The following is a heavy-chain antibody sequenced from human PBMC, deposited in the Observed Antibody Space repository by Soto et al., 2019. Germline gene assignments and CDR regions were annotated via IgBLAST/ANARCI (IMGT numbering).Heavy chain of an antibody. V-gene: IGHV4-34*01. J-gene: IGHJ4*02. CDR1: GGSFSGYY. CDR2: INHSGST. D-gene: IGHD3-10*01. CDR3: ATGRVYYGSEY. Sequence: SETLSLTCAVFGGSFSGYYWTWIRQPPGKGLEWIGEINHSGSTNYNPSLKSRFTISVDTSKNQFSLKLSSVTAADTAVYYCATGRVYYGSEYWGQGTLVTVSS.